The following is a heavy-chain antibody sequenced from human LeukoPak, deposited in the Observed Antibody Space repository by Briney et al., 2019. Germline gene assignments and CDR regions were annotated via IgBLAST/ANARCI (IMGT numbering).Heavy chain of an antibody. CDR2: IYYSGST. D-gene: IGHD3-10*01. V-gene: IGHV4-39*01. CDR3: FSRGMVRDFDY. CDR1: CGSISSSSYY. Sequence: SETLSLTCTVSCGSISSSSYYWGWIRQPPGKGLEWIGSIYYSGSTYYTPSLNSRVTISVDTSKNQFSLKLSSVTAADTAVYYCFSRGMVRDFDYWGQGTLVTVSS. J-gene: IGHJ4*02.